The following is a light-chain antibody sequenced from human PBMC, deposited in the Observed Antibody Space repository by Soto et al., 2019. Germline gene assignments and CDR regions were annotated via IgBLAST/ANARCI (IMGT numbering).Light chain of an antibody. Sequence: DIQMTQSPSSLSESAGDRVTITCRASQGISTYLNWYQQKQGKAPKILIYAASSLQSGVPSRFSGSGSETDFTLTISSLQPEDFETYSCQQSYSNTWTFGQGTKVDIK. CDR3: QQSYSNTWT. V-gene: IGKV1-39*01. J-gene: IGKJ1*01. CDR1: QGISTY. CDR2: AAS.